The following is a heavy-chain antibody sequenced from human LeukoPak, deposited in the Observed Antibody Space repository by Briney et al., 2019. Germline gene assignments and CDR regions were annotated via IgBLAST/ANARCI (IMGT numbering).Heavy chain of an antibody. V-gene: IGHV3-43*01. CDR2: IGWDGTNI. J-gene: IGHJ6*02. CDR1: GFTFDRHT. Sequence: GSLRLSCAASGFTFDRHTMHWVGQPPGKGPDGVSLIGWDGTNIDYAESVKGRFTISRDNSKNFVYLQMHSLRTQDTALYYCTKDMEWGMDVWGQGATVIVSS. CDR3: TKDMEWGMDV. D-gene: IGHD3-3*01.